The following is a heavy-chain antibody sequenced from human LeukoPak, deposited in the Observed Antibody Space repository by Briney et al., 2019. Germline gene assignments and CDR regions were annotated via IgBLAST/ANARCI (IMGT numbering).Heavy chain of an antibody. V-gene: IGHV1-69*13. J-gene: IGHJ4*02. CDR1: GGAFSNYG. CDR2: IIPAFGRA. CDR3: ARGKVHTALIFEY. Sequence: ASVKVSCKSSGGAFSNYGITWVRQAPGQGLEWMGGIIPAFGRAYYAQKFQDRVAITADESTSVVYMELSSLGSEDTAVYFCARGKVHTALIFEYWGQGTLLTVSS. D-gene: IGHD5-18*01.